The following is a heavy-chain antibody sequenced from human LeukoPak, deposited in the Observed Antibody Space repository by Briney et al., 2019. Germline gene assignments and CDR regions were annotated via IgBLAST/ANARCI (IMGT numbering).Heavy chain of an antibody. CDR2: IYPGDSDT. CDR1: GSIFTSYL. J-gene: IGHJ5*02. Sequence: GAALQISCKGSGSIFTSYLIGRVRQLPGKGLEWVGIIYPGDSDTRYSPSFQGQVTLSADKSISTAYVQWSSLKASDTAMYYCARIGIAAAIWFDPWGQGTLVTVSS. D-gene: IGHD6-13*01. CDR3: ARIGIAAAIWFDP. V-gene: IGHV5-51*01.